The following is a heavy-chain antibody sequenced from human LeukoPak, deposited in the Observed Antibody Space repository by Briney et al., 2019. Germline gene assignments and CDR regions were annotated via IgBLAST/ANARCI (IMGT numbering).Heavy chain of an antibody. CDR3: ARPRAGFGELSYYYYMDV. Sequence: SETLSLTCTVSGGSISSSSYYWGWIRQPPGKGREWIGSIYYSGSTYYNPSLKSRVTISVDTSKNQFSLKLSSVTAADTAVYYCARPRAGFGELSYYYYMDVWGKGTTVTVSS. D-gene: IGHD3-10*01. J-gene: IGHJ6*03. V-gene: IGHV4-39*01. CDR1: GGSISSSSYY. CDR2: IYYSGST.